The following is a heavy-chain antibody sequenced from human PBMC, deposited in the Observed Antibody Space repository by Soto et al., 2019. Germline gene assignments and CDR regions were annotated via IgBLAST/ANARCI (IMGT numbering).Heavy chain of an antibody. CDR2: IKTDGSIT. Sequence: VQLVECGGGLVQPGRSLRLSCAASGFTFSSYWLHWVRQAPGKGLVWVSRIKTDGSITDYADSVKGRFTISRDNAKDTLYLQMNSLSAEDTAVYYCAKREGNTYGLFHWGQGTLVTVSS. J-gene: IGHJ4*02. CDR1: GFTFSSYW. D-gene: IGHD5-18*01. CDR3: AKREGNTYGLFH. V-gene: IGHV3-74*01.